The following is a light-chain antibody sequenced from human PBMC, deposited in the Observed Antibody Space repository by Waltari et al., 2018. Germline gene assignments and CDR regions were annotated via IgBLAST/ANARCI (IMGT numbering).Light chain of an antibody. CDR1: RSNIRSPYD. CDR2: GST. V-gene: IGLV1-40*01. Sequence: QPVLTQPPSVSGAPGQRVTIPCTGSRSNIRSPYDLHWYQQRPGTAPILLLFGSTHRPSGVPDRLSGYKSGTSATLAITGLQSEDEADYYCQCYDTSGNCFWVVGGGTKLTVL. J-gene: IGLJ3*02. CDR3: QCYDTSGNCFWV.